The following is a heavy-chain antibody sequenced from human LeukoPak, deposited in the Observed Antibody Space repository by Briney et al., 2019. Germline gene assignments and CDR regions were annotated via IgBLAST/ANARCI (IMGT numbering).Heavy chain of an antibody. J-gene: IGHJ6*03. CDR1: GGSISPYY. CDR2: IFHSGTT. Sequence: SETLSLTCTISGGSISPYYWSWIRQPPGKGLEWIAYIFHSGTTNYNPFLESRVAISLDTSKSQFSLKLNSVTAADTAVYYCARGGYYYLDVWGRGTTVTVSS. V-gene: IGHV4-59*01. CDR3: ARGGYYYLDV.